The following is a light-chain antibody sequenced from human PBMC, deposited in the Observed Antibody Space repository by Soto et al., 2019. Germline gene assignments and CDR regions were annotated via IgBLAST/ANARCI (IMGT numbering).Light chain of an antibody. J-gene: IGKJ1*01. CDR1: HSLLHSNGYNY. CDR2: LGS. CDR3: MPALQPQT. Sequence: DIVMTQSPLSLPVTPGEPASISCSSSHSLLHSNGYNYLDWYLQKPGQSPQLLIYLGSNRASGVPDRFSGSGSGTDFTMKISRVEAEDVGVYYCMPALQPQTFGQVTKV. V-gene: IGKV2-28*01.